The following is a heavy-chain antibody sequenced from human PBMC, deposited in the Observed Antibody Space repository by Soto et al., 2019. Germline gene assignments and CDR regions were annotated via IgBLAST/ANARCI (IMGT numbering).Heavy chain of an antibody. CDR1: GFTFSSYG. V-gene: IGHV3-30*18. CDR3: AKDRLDY. Sequence: QVQLVESGGGVVQPGRSLRLSCAASGFTFSSYGMHWVRQAPGKGLEWVAVISYDGSNKYYADSVKGRFTISRDNSKNTLYLQMNSLRAEDTAEYYCAKDRLDYWGQGTLVTVSS. CDR2: ISYDGSNK. J-gene: IGHJ4*02. D-gene: IGHD6-6*01.